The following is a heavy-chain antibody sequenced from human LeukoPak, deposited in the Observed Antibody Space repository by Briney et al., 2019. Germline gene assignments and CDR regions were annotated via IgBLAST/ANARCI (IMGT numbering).Heavy chain of an antibody. J-gene: IGHJ6*03. CDR1: GLPFSSYA. Sequence: SGGSLRLSCAAPGLPFSSYAMSWVRQAPGKGLEWVSAISGSGGSTYYADSVKGRFTISRDNSKNTLYLQMNSLRAEDTAVYYCAKDRSRYDFWSGYYRAAMDVWGKGTTVTVSS. V-gene: IGHV3-23*01. CDR3: AKDRSRYDFWSGYYRAAMDV. CDR2: ISGSGGST. D-gene: IGHD3-3*01.